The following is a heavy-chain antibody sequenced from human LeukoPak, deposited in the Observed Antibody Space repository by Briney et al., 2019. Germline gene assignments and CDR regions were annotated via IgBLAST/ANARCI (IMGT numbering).Heavy chain of an antibody. CDR3: ARGGLVRGTINSLIAFDI. Sequence: PGGSLRLSCAASAFSVSSNYMSWVRQAPGKGLEWVSVIYSGGSTYYADSVKGRFTISRDNSKNTLYLQMNSLRAEDTAVYYCARGGLVRGTINSLIAFDIWGQGTMVTVSS. CDR2: IYSGGST. D-gene: IGHD3-10*01. CDR1: AFSVSSNY. V-gene: IGHV3-53*01. J-gene: IGHJ3*02.